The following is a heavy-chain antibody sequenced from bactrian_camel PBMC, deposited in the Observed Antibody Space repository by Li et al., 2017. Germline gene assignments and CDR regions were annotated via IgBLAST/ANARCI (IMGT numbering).Heavy chain of an antibody. V-gene: IGHV3S31*01. Sequence: VQLVESGGGLVQPGGSLGLSCAVSGFTFSRYAMSWVRQAPGKGLEWVSTINFGGGGTTYYADSVKGRFTASRDNAQNTLYLQLNSLRTEDTAMYYCAKDLREYGVSWSSFASWGQGTQVTVS. J-gene: IGHJ6*01. CDR2: INFGGGGTT. D-gene: IGHD6*01. CDR1: GFTFSRYA. CDR3: AKDLREYGVSWSSFAS.